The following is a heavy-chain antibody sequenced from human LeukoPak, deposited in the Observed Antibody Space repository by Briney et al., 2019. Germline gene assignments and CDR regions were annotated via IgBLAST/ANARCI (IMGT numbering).Heavy chain of an antibody. J-gene: IGHJ4*02. Sequence: GASVKVSCKASGYTFTGYYMHWVRQAPGQGLEWMGWINPNSGGTNYAQKFQGRVTMTRDTSISTAYMELSRLRSDDTAVYYCARVTLYSSSWYHGASYYFDYWGQGTLVTVSS. CDR1: GYTFTGYY. CDR3: ARVTLYSSSWYHGASYYFDY. V-gene: IGHV1-2*02. D-gene: IGHD6-13*01. CDR2: INPNSGGT.